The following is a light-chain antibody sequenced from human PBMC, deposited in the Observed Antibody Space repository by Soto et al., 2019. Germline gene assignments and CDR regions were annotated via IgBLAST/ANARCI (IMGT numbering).Light chain of an antibody. V-gene: IGLV2-8*01. Sequence: QPVLTQPPSASGSPGQSVTISCTGTSSDVGGYKYVSWYQQQPGKAPKLMIYEVIKRPSGVPDRFSGSKSGNTASLTVSGLQAEDEADYYCSSYAGSNNWVFGGGTKLTVL. CDR3: SSYAGSNNWV. J-gene: IGLJ3*02. CDR1: SSDVGGYKY. CDR2: EVI.